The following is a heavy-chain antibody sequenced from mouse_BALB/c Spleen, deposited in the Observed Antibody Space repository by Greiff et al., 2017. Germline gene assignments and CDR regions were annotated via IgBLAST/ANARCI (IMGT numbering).Heavy chain of an antibody. Sequence: VQLKESGPSLVKPSQTLSLTCSVTGDSITSCYWNWIRKFPGNKLEYMGYISYSGSTYYNPSLKSRISITRDTTKNQYYLQLNSVTTEDTATYYCARWNYGSGGYFDVWGAGTTVTVSS. CDR3: ARWNYGSGGYFDV. D-gene: IGHD1-1*01. V-gene: IGHV3-8*02. CDR2: ISYSGST. CDR1: GDSITSCY. J-gene: IGHJ1*01.